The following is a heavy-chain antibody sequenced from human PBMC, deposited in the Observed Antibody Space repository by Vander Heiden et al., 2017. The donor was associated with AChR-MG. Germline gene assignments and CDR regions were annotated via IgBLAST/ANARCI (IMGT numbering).Heavy chain of an antibody. CDR1: GGSISSYY. Sequence: QVQLPESGPGLVKPSETLSLTCTVSGGSISSYYWSWIRQPPGKGLEWIGYIYYSGSTNYNPSLKSRVTISVDTSKNQFSLKLSSVTAADTAVYYCARDARPVRPQVWWLAPRRDYYYYYMDVWGKGTTVTVSS. D-gene: IGHD6-19*01. CDR2: IYYSGST. V-gene: IGHV4-59*01. CDR3: ARDARPVRPQVWWLAPRRDYYYYYMDV. J-gene: IGHJ6*03.